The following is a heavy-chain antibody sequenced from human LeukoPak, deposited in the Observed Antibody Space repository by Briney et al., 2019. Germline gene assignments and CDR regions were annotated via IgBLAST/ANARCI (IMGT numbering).Heavy chain of an antibody. D-gene: IGHD3-10*01. J-gene: IGHJ1*01. CDR1: GITFSGAW. CDR2: INEDGTFR. CDR3: ARVSGPGMNEYYHL. Sequence: GGSLRLSCAASGITFSGAWMHWVRHAPGKGLVWVTRINEDGTFRRYANSVKGRFTISRDNAKNTLFLQMDSLRAEDTAVYYCARVSGPGMNEYYHLWGQGTLVTVSS. V-gene: IGHV3-74*01.